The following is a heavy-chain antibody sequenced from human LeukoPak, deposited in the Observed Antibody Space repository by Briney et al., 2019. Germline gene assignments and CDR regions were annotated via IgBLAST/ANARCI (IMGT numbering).Heavy chain of an antibody. V-gene: IGHV3-7*01. CDR2: IKQDGSEK. D-gene: IGHD1-26*01. CDR3: ARDKIVGATSLDY. Sequence: GGSLRLSCVASGFTFNNYWMSWVRQAPGKGPEWVANIKQDGSEKYYVDSVKGRFTISRDNAKNSLYLHMDSLRAEDTAFYYCARDKIVGATSLDYWGQGTLVTVSS. CDR1: GFTFNNYW. J-gene: IGHJ4*02.